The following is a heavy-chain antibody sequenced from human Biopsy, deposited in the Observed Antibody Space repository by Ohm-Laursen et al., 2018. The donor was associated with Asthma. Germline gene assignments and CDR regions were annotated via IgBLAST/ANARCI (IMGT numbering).Heavy chain of an antibody. D-gene: IGHD5-12*01. CDR2: IFYSGAT. J-gene: IGHJ4*02. CDR1: GGSVSSDKYY. V-gene: IGHV4-61*01. Sequence: SQTLSLTYPVSGGSVSSDKYYWSWIRQPPGKGLEWIAYIFYSGATNYNPALKSRVAQSIDTSKSQFSLRLNSLSAADTAVYYCARGTIVAGIDYWGRGTLVTVSS. CDR3: ARGTIVAGIDY.